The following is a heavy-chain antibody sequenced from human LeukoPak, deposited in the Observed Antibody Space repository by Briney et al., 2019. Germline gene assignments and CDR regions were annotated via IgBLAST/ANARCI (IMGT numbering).Heavy chain of an antibody. D-gene: IGHD6-6*01. V-gene: IGHV4-4*09. CDR3: ARQTHSSSSGLGYFDY. Sequence: SETLSLTCTVSGGSISSHYWSWIRQPPGKGLEWIGYIYTSGSTNYNPSLKSRVTISVDTSKNQFSLKLSSVTAADTAVYYCARQTHSSSSGLGYFDYWGQGTLVTVSS. CDR2: IYTSGST. CDR1: GGSISSHY. J-gene: IGHJ4*02.